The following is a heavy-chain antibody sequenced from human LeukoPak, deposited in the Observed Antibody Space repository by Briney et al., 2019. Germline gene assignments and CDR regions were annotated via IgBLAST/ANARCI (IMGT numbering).Heavy chain of an antibody. V-gene: IGHV4-34*01. CDR3: ARGLNRQASTPDY. J-gene: IGHJ4*02. CDR1: GGSFSGYY. D-gene: IGHD1-14*01. CDR2: INHSGST. Sequence: SETLSLTCAVYGGSFSGYYWSWIRQPPGKGLEWIGEINHSGSTNYNPSLKSRVTISVDTSKNQLSLKLSSVTAADTAVYYCARGLNRQASTPDYWGQGTLVTVSS.